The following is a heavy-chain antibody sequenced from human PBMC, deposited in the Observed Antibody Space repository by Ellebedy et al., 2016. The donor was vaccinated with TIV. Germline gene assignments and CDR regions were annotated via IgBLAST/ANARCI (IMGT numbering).Heavy chain of an antibody. CDR3: ARGRPYYNHGLDV. CDR2: MKQDGSEK. V-gene: IGHV3-7*03. J-gene: IGHJ6*02. Sequence: GESLKISCAASGFTLSSYWMSWVRQAPGKGLEWVANMKQDGSEKYYVDSVKGRFTISRDNAKDSVYLQMNSLRVEDTAVYYCARGRPYYNHGLDVWGQGTTVIVSS. CDR1: GFTLSSYW.